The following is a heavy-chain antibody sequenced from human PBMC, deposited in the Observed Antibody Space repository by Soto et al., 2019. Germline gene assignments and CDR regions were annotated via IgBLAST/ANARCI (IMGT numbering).Heavy chain of an antibody. J-gene: IGHJ5*01. CDR3: AREGVPPATLPDNSFDS. Sequence: QVHLVQSGAEVKKPGASVKVSCKASNYTFTNYGVGWVRQAPGQGLEGMGWVSPSYGKTYYAHKLQGRVTMTADTSTGTLYMELPSLRSDDTAVYFCAREGVPPATLPDNSFDSWGQGTLVTVSS. D-gene: IGHD2-2*01. CDR2: VSPSYGKT. CDR1: NYTFTNYG. V-gene: IGHV1-18*04.